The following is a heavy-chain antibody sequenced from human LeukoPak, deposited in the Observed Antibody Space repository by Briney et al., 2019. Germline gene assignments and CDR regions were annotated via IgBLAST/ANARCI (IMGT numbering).Heavy chain of an antibody. CDR3: ARDMRRALAGTTGKADY. J-gene: IGHJ4*02. CDR2: IKQDGSEK. V-gene: IGHV3-7*01. Sequence: GGPLRLSCAASGFTFSSYWMSWVRQAPGKGLEWATNIKQDGSEKYYVDSVKGRFTISRDNAKNSLYLQMNSLRAEDTAVYYCARDMRRALAGTTGKADYWGQGTLVTVSS. D-gene: IGHD1-1*01. CDR1: GFTFSSYW.